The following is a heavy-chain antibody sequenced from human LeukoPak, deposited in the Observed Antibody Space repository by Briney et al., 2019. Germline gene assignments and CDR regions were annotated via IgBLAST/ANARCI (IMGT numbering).Heavy chain of an antibody. CDR2: IYYSGST. Sequence: PSETLSLTCTVSGGSISSSSYYWGWIRQPPGKGLEWIGSIYYSGSTYYNPSLKSRVTISVDTSKNQFSLKLSSVTAADTAVYYCARHEVGATTGAAFDIWGQGTMVTVSS. D-gene: IGHD1-26*01. CDR1: GGSISSSSYY. CDR3: ARHEVGATTGAAFDI. J-gene: IGHJ3*02. V-gene: IGHV4-39*01.